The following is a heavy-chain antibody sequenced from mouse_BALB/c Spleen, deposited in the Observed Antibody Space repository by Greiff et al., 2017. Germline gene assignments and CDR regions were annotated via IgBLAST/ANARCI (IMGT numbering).Heavy chain of an antibody. V-gene: IGHV5-9-4*01. D-gene: IGHD2-1*01. CDR3: ARVMVTTIMDY. CDR1: GFTFSSYA. Sequence: EVKLMESGGGLVKPGGSLKLSCAASGFTFSSYAMSWVRQSPEKRLEWVAEISSGGSYTYYPDTVTGRFTISRDNAKNTLYLEMSSLRSEDTAMYYCARVMVTTIMDYWGQGTSVTVSS. J-gene: IGHJ4*01. CDR2: ISSGGSYT.